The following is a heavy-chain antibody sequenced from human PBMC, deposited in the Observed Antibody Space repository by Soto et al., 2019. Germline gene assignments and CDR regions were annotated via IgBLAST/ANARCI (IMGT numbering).Heavy chain of an antibody. CDR2: IDPSDSYT. Sequence: GESLKISCKGSGYSFTGYWINWVRQMPGKGLEWMGRIDPSDSYTNYSPSFQGHVTISADKSISTAYLQWSSLKASDTAMYYCARGAARLSPGNFDSWGQGALVTVSS. D-gene: IGHD6-6*01. V-gene: IGHV5-10-1*01. CDR3: ARGAARLSPGNFDS. CDR1: GYSFTGYW. J-gene: IGHJ4*02.